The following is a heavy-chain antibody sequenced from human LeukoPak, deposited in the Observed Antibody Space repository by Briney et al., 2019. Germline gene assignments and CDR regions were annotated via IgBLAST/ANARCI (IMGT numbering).Heavy chain of an antibody. CDR1: GGSFSGYY. CDR2: IYYTGTT. J-gene: IGHJ5*02. D-gene: IGHD3-9*01. CDR3: ARIPYYDILTGYLANWFDP. V-gene: IGHV4-59*01. Sequence: SETLSLTCAVYGGSFSGYYWSWIRQPPGKGLEWIGYIYYTGTTNYNHSLKSRVTISVDTSKNRFSLKLSSVTAADTAVYYCARIPYYDILTGYLANWFDPWGQGTLVTVSS.